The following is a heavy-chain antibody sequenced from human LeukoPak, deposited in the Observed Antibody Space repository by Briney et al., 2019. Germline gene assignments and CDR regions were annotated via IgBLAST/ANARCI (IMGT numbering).Heavy chain of an antibody. V-gene: IGHV4-59*08. J-gene: IGHJ6*02. CDR1: GGSISSYY. CDR3: ARRNFYGSGSWGYYYYGMDV. D-gene: IGHD3-10*01. CDR2: IYYSGST. Sequence: SETLSLTCTVSGGSISSYYWSWIRQPPGKGLEWIGYIYYSGSTNYNPSLKSRVTISVDTSKNQFSLKLSSVTAADTAVYYCARRNFYGSGSWGYYYYGMDVWGQGTTVTVSS.